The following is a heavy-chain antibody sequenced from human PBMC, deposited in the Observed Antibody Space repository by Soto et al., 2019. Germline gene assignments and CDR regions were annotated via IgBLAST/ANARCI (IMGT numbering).Heavy chain of an antibody. CDR3: ANFDWLSKYFDY. V-gene: IGHV4-39*01. J-gene: IGHJ4*02. Sequence: QLQLQESGPGLVKPSETLSLTCTVSGGSISSSSYYWGWIRQPPGKGLEWIGSIYYSGSTYYNPSLKSRVTISVDTSKNQFSLKLSSVTAADTAVYYCANFDWLSKYFDYWGQGTLVTVSS. CDR1: GGSISSSSYY. D-gene: IGHD3-9*01. CDR2: IYYSGST.